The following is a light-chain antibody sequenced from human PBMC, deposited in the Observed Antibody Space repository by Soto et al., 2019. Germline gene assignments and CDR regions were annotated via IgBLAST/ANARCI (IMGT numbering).Light chain of an antibody. V-gene: IGKV1-27*01. Sequence: DIQMTQSPSSLSASLGDRVTITCRASQGVSNYFAGYQQKPGKVPKLLIYAAFTLQSGVPSRFSGSGSGTDFTLTISSLQPEDVANYYCQKYNSAPWTFGHGTKVVIK. CDR2: AAF. CDR3: QKYNSAPWT. CDR1: QGVSNY. J-gene: IGKJ1*01.